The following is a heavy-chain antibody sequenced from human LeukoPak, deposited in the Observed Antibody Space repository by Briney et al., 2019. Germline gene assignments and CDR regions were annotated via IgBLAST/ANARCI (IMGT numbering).Heavy chain of an antibody. D-gene: IGHD2-2*01. V-gene: IGHV3-23*01. Sequence: GGSLRLSCEASGFTFGSFVMSWVRQAPGKGLEWVSGISGSGHYTYQADSVKGRFTISRDNSKSTLYIQMNSLRGDDTAVYYCARDGSWGDYQFYFYMDVWGKGTTVTVSS. CDR3: ARDGSWGDYQFYFYMDV. CDR2: ISGSGHYT. CDR1: GFTFGSFV. J-gene: IGHJ6*03.